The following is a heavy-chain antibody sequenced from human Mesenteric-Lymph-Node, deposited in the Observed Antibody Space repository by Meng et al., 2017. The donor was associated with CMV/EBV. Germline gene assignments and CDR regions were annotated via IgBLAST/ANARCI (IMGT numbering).Heavy chain of an antibody. D-gene: IGHD3-10*01. Sequence: GESLKISCAASGFTFNTYEMNWVRQAPGKGLEWVSYIGSSGSSIYYTDSVKGRFTISRDNTKNSLYLQMNSLRAEDTAVYYCARILGSGAFDIWGQGTMVTVSS. V-gene: IGHV3-48*03. CDR1: GFTFNTYE. J-gene: IGHJ3*02. CDR3: ARILGSGAFDI. CDR2: IGSSGSSI.